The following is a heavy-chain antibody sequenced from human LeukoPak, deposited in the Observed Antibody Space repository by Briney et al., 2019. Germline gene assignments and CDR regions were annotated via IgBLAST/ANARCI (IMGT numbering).Heavy chain of an antibody. CDR3: ARGAVHTAHFDY. Sequence: GGSLTHSPAASLFTPSSYTLDRGRPAPGKGLQWVSTVSASSDIHYSVPVKSRFTISRDNARNSLYLQMNSLRDEDTAVYYCARGAVHTAHFDYWGQPNLVGVSS. CDR2: VSASSDI. V-gene: IGHV3-48*02. D-gene: IGHD5-18*01. CDR1: LFTPSSYT. J-gene: IGHJ4*02.